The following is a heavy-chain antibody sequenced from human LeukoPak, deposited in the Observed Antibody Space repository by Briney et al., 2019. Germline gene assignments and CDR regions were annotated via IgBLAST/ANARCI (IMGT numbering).Heavy chain of an antibody. V-gene: IGHV3-9*01. CDR2: VSWNGGSI. CDR1: GFTFSSYE. CDR3: AKDHGLRSYYYYYYMDV. D-gene: IGHD4/OR15-4a*01. J-gene: IGHJ6*03. Sequence: GGSLRLSCAASGFTFSSYEMNWVRQAPGKGLEWVSGVSWNGGSIGYADSVKGRFTISRDNAKNSLYLQMNSLRTEDTAFFCAKDHGLRSYYYYYYMDVWGIGTTVTISS.